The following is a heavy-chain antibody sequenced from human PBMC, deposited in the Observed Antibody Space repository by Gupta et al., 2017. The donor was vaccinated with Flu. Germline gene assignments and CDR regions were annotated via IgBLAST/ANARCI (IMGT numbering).Heavy chain of an antibody. CDR3: AKGQGPSAAPFDR. CDR1: GFTFSSYA. Sequence: EVQLLVPGGGLVQTGGSLRLPRPASGFTFSSYAMSWVLQAPGKGLEWVSAISGSGGSTYYADSVKGRFTISRDNAKNTLYLQMQRLRGGDTAVYYSAKGQGPSAAPFDRRGQGTLVTVCS. J-gene: IGHJ5*02. V-gene: IGHV3-23*01. CDR2: ISGSGGST.